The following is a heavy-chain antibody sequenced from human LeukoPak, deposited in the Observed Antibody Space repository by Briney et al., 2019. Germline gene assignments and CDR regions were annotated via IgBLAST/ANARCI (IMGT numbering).Heavy chain of an antibody. CDR3: VVHSATSCY. Sequence: GGSLRLSCAASGFAFRSYEMNWVRQAPGKGLEWVSYINVAGSTIYYADSVKGRFTISRDDAKNSLSLQMNSLRAEDTAVYYCVVHSATSCYWGQGTLVTVSS. D-gene: IGHD1-26*01. V-gene: IGHV3-48*03. CDR1: GFAFRSYE. CDR2: INVAGSTI. J-gene: IGHJ4*02.